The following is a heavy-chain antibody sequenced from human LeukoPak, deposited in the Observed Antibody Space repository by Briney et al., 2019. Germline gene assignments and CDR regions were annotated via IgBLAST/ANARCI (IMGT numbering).Heavy chain of an antibody. V-gene: IGHV1-69*05. J-gene: IGHJ4*02. CDR2: IIPIFGTA. D-gene: IGHD3-22*01. CDR3: ARVSYYDSSGDTADY. Sequence: PGSSVKVSCKASGGTFSSYAFSWVRQAPGQGLEWMGGIIPIFGTANYAQKFQGRVTITTDESTSTAYMELSSLRSEDTAVYYCARVSYYDSSGDTADYWGQGTLVTVSS. CDR1: GGTFSSYA.